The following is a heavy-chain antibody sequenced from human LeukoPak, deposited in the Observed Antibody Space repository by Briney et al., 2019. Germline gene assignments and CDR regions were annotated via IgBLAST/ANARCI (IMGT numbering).Heavy chain of an antibody. CDR3: ARVSAAAVNNFDY. J-gene: IGHJ4*02. D-gene: IGHD6-13*01. V-gene: IGHV1-2*04. CDR2: INPNSGGT. CDR1: GYTFTGYY. Sequence: ASVKVSCKGSGYTFTGYYMHWVRQAPGQGLEWMGWINPNSGGTNYAQKFQGWVTITRETSISTAYMELSRLRADDTAVYYCARVSAAAVNNFDYWGQGALVTVSS.